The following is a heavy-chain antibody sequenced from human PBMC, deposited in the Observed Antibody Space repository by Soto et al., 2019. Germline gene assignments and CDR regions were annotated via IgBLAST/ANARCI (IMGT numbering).Heavy chain of an antibody. CDR1: GGIFSNFA. D-gene: IGHD2-15*01. Sequence: HAQLVQSGAELMKPGSSVKVSCKASGGIFSNFAFSWVRQAPGQGLEWVGTVVPVYGAVHYAHQFQGRVTITADESTTTTYMEMSGLRSEDTAVYYCAKDGGGYPWGQGTLVTVSS. CDR2: VVPVYGAV. V-gene: IGHV1-69*18. J-gene: IGHJ5*02. CDR3: AKDGGGYP.